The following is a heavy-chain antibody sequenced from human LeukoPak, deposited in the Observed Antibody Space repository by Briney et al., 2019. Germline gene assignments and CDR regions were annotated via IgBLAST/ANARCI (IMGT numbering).Heavy chain of an antibody. CDR2: IYHSGST. CDR1: GGSISSSNW. CDR3: ARSPVAATPYWYFDL. V-gene: IGHV4-4*02. D-gene: IGHD2-15*01. J-gene: IGHJ2*01. Sequence: SGTLSLTCAVSGGSISSSNWWSWVRQPPGKGLEWIGEIYHSGSTNYNPSLKSRVTISVDKSKNQFSLKLSSVTAAGTAVYYCARSPVAATPYWYFDLWGRGTLVTVSS.